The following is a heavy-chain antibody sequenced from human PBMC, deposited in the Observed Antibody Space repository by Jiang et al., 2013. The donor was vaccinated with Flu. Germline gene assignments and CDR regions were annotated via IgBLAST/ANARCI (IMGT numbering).Heavy chain of an antibody. Sequence: PGESLKISCKGSGYSFTSYWIGWVRQMPGKGLEWMGIIYPGDSDTRYSPSFQGQVTISADKSISTAYLQWSSLKASDTAMYYCARRGYYYGSGSYYNEPWGQGTLVTVSS. J-gene: IGHJ5*02. D-gene: IGHD3-10*01. V-gene: IGHV5-51*01. CDR1: GYSFTSYW. CDR3: ARRGYYYGSGSYYNEP. CDR2: IYPGDSDT.